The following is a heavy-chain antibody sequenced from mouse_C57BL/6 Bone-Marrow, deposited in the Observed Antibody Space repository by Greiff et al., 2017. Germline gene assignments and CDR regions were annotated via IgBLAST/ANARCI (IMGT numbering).Heavy chain of an antibody. CDR3: ARVDWDVGFAY. D-gene: IGHD4-1*01. J-gene: IGHJ3*01. V-gene: IGHV1-74*01. CDR2: IHPSDSDT. Sequence: VQLQQPGAELVKPGASVKVSCKASGYTFTSYWMHWVKQRPGQGLEWIGRIHPSDSDTNYNEKFKGKATLTADKSSSTAYMQFSSLTSEDSAIYYCARVDWDVGFAYWGQGTLVTVSA. CDR1: GYTFTSYW.